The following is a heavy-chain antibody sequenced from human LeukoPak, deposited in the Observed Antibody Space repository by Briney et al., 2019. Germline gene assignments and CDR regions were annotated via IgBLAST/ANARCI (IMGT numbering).Heavy chain of an antibody. CDR2: TSNSGRSV. Sequence: GGSLRLSCAASGFTFTTYWMSWVRQAPGKGLEWISYTSNSGRSVYYGDSVKGRFTVSRDNAQNSVYLHMNSLRAEDTAVYYCAREHIRSGSYELDYWGQGTLVTVSS. V-gene: IGHV3-48*04. D-gene: IGHD3-10*01. J-gene: IGHJ4*02. CDR3: AREHIRSGSYELDY. CDR1: GFTFTTYW.